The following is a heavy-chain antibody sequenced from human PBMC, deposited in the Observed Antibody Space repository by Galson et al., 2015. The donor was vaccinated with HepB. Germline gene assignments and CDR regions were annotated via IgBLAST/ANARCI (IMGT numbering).Heavy chain of an antibody. Sequence: QSGAEVKKPGESLKISCKGSGYSFTSYWIGWVRQMPGKGLEWMGIIYPGDSDTRYSPSFQGQVTISADKSISTAYLQWSSLKASDTAMYYCARSRTYYYGSGSYPDYWGQGTLVTVSS. CDR1: GYSFTSYW. D-gene: IGHD3-10*01. V-gene: IGHV5-51*01. CDR3: ARSRTYYYGSGSYPDY. J-gene: IGHJ4*02. CDR2: IYPGDSDT.